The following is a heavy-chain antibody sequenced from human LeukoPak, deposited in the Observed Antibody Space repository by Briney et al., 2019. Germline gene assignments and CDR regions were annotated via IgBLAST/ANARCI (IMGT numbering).Heavy chain of an antibody. Sequence: GGSLRLSCAASGFTVSTNYVTWVRQAPGKGLEWVSVIYTNDNTFYADSVKGRFTISRDNSKNTWYLEMNSLRAEDTAVYYCARGYSYLDHWGQGTLVTVSS. J-gene: IGHJ4*02. CDR1: GFTVSTNY. D-gene: IGHD5-18*01. CDR3: ARGYSYLDH. CDR2: IYTNDNT. V-gene: IGHV3-53*01.